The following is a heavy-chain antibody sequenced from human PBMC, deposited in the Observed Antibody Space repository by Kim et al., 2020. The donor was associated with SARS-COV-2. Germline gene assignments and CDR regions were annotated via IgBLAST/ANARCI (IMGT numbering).Heavy chain of an antibody. J-gene: IGHJ4*01. CDR2: IWFDESYN. CDR3: ARSGYWSGWCRFGYY. Sequence: GGSLRLSCAASGFTFSCYCMHWVRQAPGKGLEGVAGIWFDESYNYYADSVKGRFTLSRDHSKDTLYLPMNSLRDEDTAVNFCARSGYWSGWCRFGYY. D-gene: IGHD6-13*01. V-gene: IGHV3-33*01. CDR1: GFTFSCYC.